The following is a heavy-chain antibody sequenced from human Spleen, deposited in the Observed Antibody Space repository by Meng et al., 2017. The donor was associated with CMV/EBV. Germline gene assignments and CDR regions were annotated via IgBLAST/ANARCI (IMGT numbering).Heavy chain of an antibody. CDR2: INPASGGT. CDR1: GYTFTGFY. V-gene: IGHV1-2*02. CDR3: ATGPKAIAARPRTFYFDY. D-gene: IGHD6-6*01. Sequence: ASVKVSCKASGYTFTGFYIHWVRQAPGQGLEWMGWINPASGGTNYAQKFQARVTMTRDTSISTAYMELSSLRSEDTAVYYCATGPKAIAARPRTFYFDYWGQGTLVTVSS. J-gene: IGHJ4*02.